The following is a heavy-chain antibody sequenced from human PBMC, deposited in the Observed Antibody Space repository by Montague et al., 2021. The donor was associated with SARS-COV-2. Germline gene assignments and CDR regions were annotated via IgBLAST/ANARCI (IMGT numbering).Heavy chain of an antibody. V-gene: IGHV3-23*03. D-gene: IGHD2-8*01. CDR1: GFNLGIYG. CDR2: IDSAGIYT. J-gene: IGHJ4*02. Sequence: SLRLSCAASGFNLGIYGMSWVRQTPGKGLEWVSVIDSAGIYTYYADSVKGRFTISRDNSKDMVYLQMNSLRAEDTAVYYCATNKYCTLHDCLHGRHCFDHWGQGTLVTVSS. CDR3: ATNKYCTLHDCLHGRHCFDH.